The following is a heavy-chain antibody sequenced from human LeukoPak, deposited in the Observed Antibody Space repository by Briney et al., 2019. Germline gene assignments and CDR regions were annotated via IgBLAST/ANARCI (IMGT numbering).Heavy chain of an antibody. J-gene: IGHJ4*02. D-gene: IGHD1-1*01. CDR3: ARDQYWNPDS. Sequence: GRPLRLSCAASGFTFSDFKMHWVRQAPGKGLEWVAFLWSGGGNECYADSVKGRFTISRDNSKNTLYLQMTSLRAEDTAVYYCARDQYWNPDSWGQGTLVTVSS. CDR2: LWSGGGNE. V-gene: IGHV3-33*01. CDR1: GFTFSDFK.